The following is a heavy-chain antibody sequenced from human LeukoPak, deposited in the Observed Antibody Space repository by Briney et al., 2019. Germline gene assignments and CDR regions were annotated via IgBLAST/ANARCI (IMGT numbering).Heavy chain of an antibody. V-gene: IGHV4-39*01. CDR2: IYYSGST. CDR3: ARRGYCSSTSCYEYWFDP. CDR1: GGSISSSSYY. Sequence: SETLSLTCTVSGGSISSSSYYWGWNRQPPGKGLEWIGIIYYSGSTYYNPSLKSRLTISVDTSMNQFSLKLSSVTATDTAVYYCARRGYCSSTSCYEYWFDPWGQGTLVTVSS. J-gene: IGHJ5*02. D-gene: IGHD2-2*01.